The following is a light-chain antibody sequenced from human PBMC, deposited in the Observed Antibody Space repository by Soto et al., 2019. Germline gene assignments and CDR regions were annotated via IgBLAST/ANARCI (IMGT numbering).Light chain of an antibody. CDR3: QQYNNWTVT. Sequence: EIVMTQSPATLSVSPGERATLSCRASQSVSSNLSWYQQKPGQAPRLLLYGASTRATGIPARVSGSGSGTEFTLTISSLQDEDFAVYYCQQYNNWTVTFGQGTKLEIK. J-gene: IGKJ2*01. CDR1: QSVSSN. CDR2: GAS. V-gene: IGKV3-15*01.